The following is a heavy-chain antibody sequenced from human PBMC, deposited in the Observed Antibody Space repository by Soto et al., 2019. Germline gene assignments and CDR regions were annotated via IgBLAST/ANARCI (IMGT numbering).Heavy chain of an antibody. CDR2: IYNGGGT. V-gene: IGHV3-53*02. CDR3: ASTRGSSYDY. CDR1: GFTVSGNY. D-gene: IGHD6-6*01. Sequence: EVQLVETGGGLIQPGGSLRLSCAASGFTVSGNYMSWVRQAPGKGLEWVSVIYNGGGTYYADSVKGRFTISRDNSKNTLYLQMNSLSDEATAVYYCASTRGSSYDYWGQGTLVTVSS. J-gene: IGHJ4*02.